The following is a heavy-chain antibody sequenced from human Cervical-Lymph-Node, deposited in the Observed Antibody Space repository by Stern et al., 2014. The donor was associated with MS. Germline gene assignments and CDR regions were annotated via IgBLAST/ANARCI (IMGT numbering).Heavy chain of an antibody. V-gene: IGHV4-59*08. J-gene: IGHJ4*02. D-gene: IGHD5-24*01. Sequence: QVQLQESGPGLVKPSETLSLTCTVSGGSISSNYWSWIRQPPGKGLEWIGYLYYSGNTNYNPSLKSRVTTSVDTSQNQFSLSPSPVTAADTAVYYCARHGPPRRRDDSNHPNFDYWGPGTLVAVSS. CDR3: ARHGPPRRRDDSNHPNFDY. CDR1: GGSISSNY. CDR2: LYYSGNT.